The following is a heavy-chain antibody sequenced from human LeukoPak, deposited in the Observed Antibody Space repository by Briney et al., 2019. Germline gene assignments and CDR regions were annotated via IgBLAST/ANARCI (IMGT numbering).Heavy chain of an antibody. CDR1: GGSISSGGYS. CDR2: IYHSGST. D-gene: IGHD6-19*01. J-gene: IGHJ4*02. V-gene: IGHV4-30-2*01. Sequence: NSSQTLSLTCAVSGGSISSGGYSWSWIRQPPGKGLEWIGYIYHSGSTYYNPSLKSRVTISVDTSKNQFSLKLSSVTAADTAVYYCAREKDFGSGWYDPGWGPLFDYWGQGTLVTVSS. CDR3: AREKDFGSGWYDPGWGPLFDY.